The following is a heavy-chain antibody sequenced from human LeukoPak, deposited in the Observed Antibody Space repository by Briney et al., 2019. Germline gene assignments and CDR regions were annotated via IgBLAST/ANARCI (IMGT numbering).Heavy chain of an antibody. CDR1: GYTFTSYG. CDR2: MNPNSGNT. Sequence: ASVKVSCKASGYTFTSYGISWVRQATGQGLEWMGWMNPNSGNTGYAQKFQGRVTITRNTSISTAYMELSRLRSEDTAVYYCARVYSSSWIPWGQGTLVTVSS. V-gene: IGHV1-8*03. CDR3: ARVYSSSWIP. J-gene: IGHJ5*02. D-gene: IGHD6-13*01.